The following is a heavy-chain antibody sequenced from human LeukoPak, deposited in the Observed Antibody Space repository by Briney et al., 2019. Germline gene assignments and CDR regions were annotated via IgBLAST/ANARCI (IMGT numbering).Heavy chain of an antibody. CDR3: ARALGLRYGMDV. CDR1: GFSFSIYS. CDR2: INHSGST. Sequence: TGGSLRLSCAASGFSFSIYSMNWVRQPPGKGLEWIGEINHSGSTNYNPSLKSRVTISVDTSENQFSLKLSSVTAADTAVYYCARALGLRYGMDVWGQGTTVTVSS. D-gene: IGHD1-7*01. J-gene: IGHJ6*02. V-gene: IGHV4-34*01.